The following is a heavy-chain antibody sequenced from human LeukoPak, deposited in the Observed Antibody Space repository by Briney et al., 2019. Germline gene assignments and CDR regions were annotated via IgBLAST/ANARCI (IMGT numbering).Heavy chain of an antibody. CDR2: IYYSGST. CDR1: GGSISSSSYY. J-gene: IGHJ4*02. Sequence: SETLSLTCTVSGGSISSSSYYWGWIRQPPGKGLEWIGSIYYSGSTYYNPSLKSRVAISVDTSKNQFSLKLSSVTAADTAVYYCARVGYSYGYVGYWGQGTLVTVSS. D-gene: IGHD5-18*01. CDR3: ARVGYSYGYVGY. V-gene: IGHV4-39*07.